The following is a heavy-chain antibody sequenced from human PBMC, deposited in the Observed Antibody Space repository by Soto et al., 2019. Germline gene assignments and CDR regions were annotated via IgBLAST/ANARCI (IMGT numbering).Heavy chain of an antibody. CDR1: EYSFSSHA. CDR3: ARDPYTGSYYDILTGYYYYFDY. D-gene: IGHD3-9*01. CDR2: ISYDGSNK. V-gene: IGHV3-30-3*01. J-gene: IGHJ4*02. Sequence: GGSLSRSGAAAEYSFSSHAIHWASQAPGKGLEWGAVISYDGSNKYYAVSVKGRFTISRDNSKNTLYLQMNSLRAEDTAVYYCARDPYTGSYYDILTGYYYYFDYWGQGTLVTVSS.